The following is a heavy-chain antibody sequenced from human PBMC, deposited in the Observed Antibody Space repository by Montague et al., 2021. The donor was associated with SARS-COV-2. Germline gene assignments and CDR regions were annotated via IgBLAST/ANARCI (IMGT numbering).Heavy chain of an antibody. CDR1: GGSFSGYY. V-gene: IGHV4-34*01. D-gene: IGHD3-22*01. CDR3: SCRPHYDDSSGYYYPGPQRYYFDN. J-gene: IGHJ4*02. Sequence: SETLSLTCSVYGGSFSGYYWSWIRQPPGKGLEWIGEINHSGSTNYNPSLKRRVTISVDTSKHQFPLKLSSVTAADTAVYYFSCRPHYDDSSGYYYPGPQRYYFDNWGQGTLVTASS. CDR2: INHSGST.